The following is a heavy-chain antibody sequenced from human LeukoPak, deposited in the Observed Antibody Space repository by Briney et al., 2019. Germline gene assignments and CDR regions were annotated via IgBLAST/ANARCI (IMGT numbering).Heavy chain of an antibody. CDR3: ARDRIAAVGHWRWFDP. Sequence: GGSLRLSCAASGFTFSSYSMNWVRQAPGKGLEWVSYIGISGSPIFYADSVKGRYTISRDNAQNSVYLQMNSLRVEDTAVYYCARDRIAAVGHWRWFDPWGQGTLVTVSS. V-gene: IGHV3-48*01. J-gene: IGHJ5*02. CDR1: GFTFSSYS. D-gene: IGHD6-25*01. CDR2: IGISGSPI.